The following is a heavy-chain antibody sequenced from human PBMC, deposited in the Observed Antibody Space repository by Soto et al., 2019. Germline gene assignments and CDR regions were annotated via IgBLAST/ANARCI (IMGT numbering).Heavy chain of an antibody. CDR1: GFSLTTSGVC. CDR3: ARTYDFLWGGYRYAPFDS. Sequence: PSQTLSLTCNFSGFSLTTSGVCVSWIRQPPGKALEWLALVDWDDDKYYNPSLRTRLTISRDTSRNQVVLTLADMDPVDTATYYCARTYDFLWGGYRYAPFDSWGQGTLVTVSS. D-gene: IGHD3-16*02. V-gene: IGHV2-70*01. J-gene: IGHJ4*02. CDR2: VDWDDDK.